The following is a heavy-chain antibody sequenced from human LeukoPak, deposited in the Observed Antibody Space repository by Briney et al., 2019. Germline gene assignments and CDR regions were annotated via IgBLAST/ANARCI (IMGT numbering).Heavy chain of an antibody. D-gene: IGHD2-15*01. CDR3: ARVGAYCSGGSCYDY. V-gene: IGHV4-59*01. J-gene: IGHJ4*02. Sequence: KPSETLSLTCTVSGGSISSDYWSWIRHTPGKGLERIGYIYYSGSTNYNPSPKSRVTISVDTSKNQFSLKLSSVTAADTAVYYCARVGAYCSGGSCYDYWGQGTLVTVSS. CDR1: GGSISSDY. CDR2: IYYSGST.